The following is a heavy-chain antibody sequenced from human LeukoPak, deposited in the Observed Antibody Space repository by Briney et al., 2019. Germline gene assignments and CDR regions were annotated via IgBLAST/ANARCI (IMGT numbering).Heavy chain of an antibody. D-gene: IGHD3-10*01. CDR1: GFTFSSYW. V-gene: IGHV3-74*01. J-gene: IGHJ3*02. CDR3: ARANYYGSGRAAFDI. Sequence: GGSLRLSCAASGFTFSSYWMHWVRQAPGKGLVWVSRINSDGSSTSCADSVKGRFTISRDSAKNTLYLQMNSLRAEDTAVYYCARANYYGSGRAAFDIWGQGTMVTVSS. CDR2: INSDGSST.